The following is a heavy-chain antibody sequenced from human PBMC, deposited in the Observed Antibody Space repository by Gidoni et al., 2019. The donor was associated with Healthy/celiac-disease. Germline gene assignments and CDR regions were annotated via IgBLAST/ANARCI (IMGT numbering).Heavy chain of an antibody. D-gene: IGHD2-21*02. CDR2: ISAYNGNT. V-gene: IGHV1-18*01. J-gene: IGHJ6*03. CDR1: GYTFTSYG. Sequence: QVQLVQSGAEVKKPGASVKVSCKASGYTFTSYGISWVRQAPGQGLEWMGWISAYNGNTNYAQKLQGRVTMTTDTSTSTAYMELRSLRSDDTAVYYCARATLGGDSPYYYYYYYMDVWGKGTTVTVSS. CDR3: ARATLGGDSPYYYYYYYMDV.